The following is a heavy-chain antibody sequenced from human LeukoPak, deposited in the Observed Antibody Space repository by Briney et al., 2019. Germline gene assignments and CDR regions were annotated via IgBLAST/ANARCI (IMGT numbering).Heavy chain of an antibody. Sequence: GGSLRLSCAASGFTFSSYGMHWVRQAPGKGLEWVAFIRYDGSNKYYADSVKGRFTISRDNSKNTLYLQMNSLRAEDTAVYYCAKNCSSTSCYNYANWFDPWGQGTLVTVSS. D-gene: IGHD2-2*02. CDR1: GFTFSSYG. CDR3: AKNCSSTSCYNYANWFDP. V-gene: IGHV3-30*02. J-gene: IGHJ5*02. CDR2: IRYDGSNK.